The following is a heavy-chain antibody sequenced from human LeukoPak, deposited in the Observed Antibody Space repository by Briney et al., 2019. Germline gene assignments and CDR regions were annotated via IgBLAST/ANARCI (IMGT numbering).Heavy chain of an antibody. CDR3: ARQAVPVAKYFQH. Sequence: GKSLKISCQGTEYSFTSYSIGWARPMTGKGLEWKGLTYSGYSDTRYNPSFQSQLTLSADKSISTAYLQWSSLKATDPAIYYCARQAVPVAKYFQHWGQGTLVTVSS. CDR2: TYSGYSDT. D-gene: IGHD2-2*01. J-gene: IGHJ1*01. CDR1: EYSFTSYS. V-gene: IGHV5-51*01.